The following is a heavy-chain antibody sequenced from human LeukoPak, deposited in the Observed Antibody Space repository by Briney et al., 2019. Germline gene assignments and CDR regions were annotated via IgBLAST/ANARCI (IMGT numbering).Heavy chain of an antibody. CDR3: ARESGYYYDTSGYTFDY. CDR2: IYTSGGT. CDR1: GGSISSYY. J-gene: IGHJ4*02. V-gene: IGHV4-4*07. Sequence: KPSETLSLTCTVSGGSISSYYWSWIRQPPGKGLEWIGRIYTSGGTNYNPSLKSRVSMSVDTSKNQFSLRLRSVTAADTAVYYCARESGYYYDTSGYTFDYWGQGILVTVSS. D-gene: IGHD3-22*01.